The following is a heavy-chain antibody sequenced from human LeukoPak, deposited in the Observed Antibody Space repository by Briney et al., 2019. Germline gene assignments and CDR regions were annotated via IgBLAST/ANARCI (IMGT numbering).Heavy chain of an antibody. CDR1: GFTFSSYA. J-gene: IGHJ3*02. D-gene: IGHD4-17*01. Sequence: GGSLRLSCAASGFTFSSYAMSWVRQAPGKGLEWVSAISGSGGSTYYADSVKGRFTISRDNSKYTLFLQMNSLRAEDTAVYYCARDPNGDYIGAFDMWGPGTMVTVSS. CDR3: ARDPNGDYIGAFDM. CDR2: ISGSGGST. V-gene: IGHV3-23*01.